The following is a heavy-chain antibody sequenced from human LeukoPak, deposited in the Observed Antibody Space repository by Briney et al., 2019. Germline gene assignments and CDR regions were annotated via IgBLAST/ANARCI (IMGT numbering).Heavy chain of an antibody. CDR2: IYSSENT. CDR3: ARENRYCSGDTCYRWFDP. J-gene: IGHJ5*02. Sequence: SETLSLTCTISGGSISRYYWTWIRQPPGKGLEWIGYIYSSENTYYNPSLKTRVTIAVDTSKDQFSLKLNSVTAADTAVYYCARENRYCSGDTCYRWFDPWGQGTLVTVSS. D-gene: IGHD2-15*01. CDR1: GGSISRYY. V-gene: IGHV4-59*01.